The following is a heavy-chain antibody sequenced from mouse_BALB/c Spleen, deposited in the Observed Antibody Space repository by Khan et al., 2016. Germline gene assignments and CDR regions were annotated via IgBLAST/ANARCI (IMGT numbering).Heavy chain of an antibody. V-gene: IGHV1S137*01. D-gene: IGHD2-3*01. CDR2: ISTYYGDA. J-gene: IGHJ3*01. Sequence: QMQLQQSGAELVRPGVSVKISCKGSGYTFTDYAMHWVKQSHAKSLEWIGVISTYYGDASYNQNFKGKATMTVDKSSSTAYMELARLTSEDSAIYYCARGGGDGYSWFAYWGQGTLVTVSA. CDR1: GYTFTDYA. CDR3: ARGGGDGYSWFAY.